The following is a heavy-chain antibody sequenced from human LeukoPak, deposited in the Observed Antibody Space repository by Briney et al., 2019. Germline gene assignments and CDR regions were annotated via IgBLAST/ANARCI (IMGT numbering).Heavy chain of an antibody. J-gene: IGHJ3*02. D-gene: IGHD3-10*01. V-gene: IGHV4-59*01. CDR1: GGSISSYY. CDR2: IYYSGST. Sequence: SETLSLTCTVSGGSISSYYWSWIRQPPGKGLEWIGYIYYSGSTNYNPSPKSRVTISVDTSKNQFSLKLSSVTAADTAVYYCARVTSLLWFGELLPDAFDIWGQGTMVTVSS. CDR3: ARVTSLLWFGELLPDAFDI.